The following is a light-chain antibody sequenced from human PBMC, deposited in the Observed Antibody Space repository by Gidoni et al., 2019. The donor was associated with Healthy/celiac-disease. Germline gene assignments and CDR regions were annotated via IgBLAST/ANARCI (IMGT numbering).Light chain of an antibody. CDR2: DAA. CDR3: QQRSNWPPLT. J-gene: IGKJ4*01. Sequence: EIELTQSPATLSLSPGERATLSCRASQSVSSYLAWYQQKPGQAPRLRIYDAANRSTGIPARFSGSGSGTDFTLTISSLEPEDFAVYYCQQRSNWPPLTFGGWTKVEIK. CDR1: QSVSSY. V-gene: IGKV3-11*01.